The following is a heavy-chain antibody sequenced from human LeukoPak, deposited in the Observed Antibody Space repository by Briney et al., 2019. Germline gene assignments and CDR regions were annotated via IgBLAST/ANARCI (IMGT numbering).Heavy chain of an antibody. J-gene: IGHJ4*02. Sequence: SETLSLTCTVSGGSISSGGYYWSWIRQRPGKGLEWIGYIYYSGSTYYNPSLKSRVTISVDTSKNQFSLKLSSVTAADTAVYYCARGGYGGSYQNYFDYWGQGTLVTVSS. CDR1: GGSISSGGYY. V-gene: IGHV4-31*03. CDR2: IYYSGST. D-gene: IGHD1-26*01. CDR3: ARGGYGGSYQNYFDY.